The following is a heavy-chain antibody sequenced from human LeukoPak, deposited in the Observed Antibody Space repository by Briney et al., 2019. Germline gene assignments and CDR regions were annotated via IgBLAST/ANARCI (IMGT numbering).Heavy chain of an antibody. J-gene: IGHJ6*02. Sequence: PGGSLRLSCAASGFTVSSNYMSWVRQAPGKGLEWVSVIYSGGSTYYADSVKGRFTISRDNSKNTLYLQMNSLRAEDTAVYYCARDFLYPDSAAGTLYYYGMDVWGQGTTVTVSS. CDR1: GFTVSSNY. D-gene: IGHD6-13*01. CDR2: IYSGGST. CDR3: ARDFLYPDSAAGTLYYYGMDV. V-gene: IGHV3-66*01.